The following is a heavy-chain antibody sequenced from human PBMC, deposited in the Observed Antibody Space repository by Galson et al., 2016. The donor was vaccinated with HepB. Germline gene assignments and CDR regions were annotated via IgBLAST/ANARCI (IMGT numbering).Heavy chain of an antibody. J-gene: IGHJ3*02. CDR2: ISSSGTTI. CDR1: GFSFSSYG. Sequence: SLRLSCAASGFSFSSYGMHWVRQAPGKGLEWVSYISSSGTTIYYADSVKGRFTISRDNAKNSLYLQMNSLRDEDTAVYYCARPRDNYGHAIDIWGQGTMVTVSS. V-gene: IGHV3-48*02. D-gene: IGHD3-10*01. CDR3: ARPRDNYGHAIDI.